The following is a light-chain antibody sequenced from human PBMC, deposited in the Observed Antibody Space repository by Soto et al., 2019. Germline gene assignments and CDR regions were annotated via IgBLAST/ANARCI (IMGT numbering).Light chain of an antibody. V-gene: IGKV1-5*03. Sequence: DIQMTQSPSTLSASVGDRVTITCRASQSISSWLAWYQQKPGKAPKLLIYKASSLESGVPSRFSGSGSGTEFTLTIRSLKPDDFATYYCQHYNSFWTFGQGTKLDI. CDR3: QHYNSFWT. CDR1: QSISSW. CDR2: KAS. J-gene: IGKJ1*01.